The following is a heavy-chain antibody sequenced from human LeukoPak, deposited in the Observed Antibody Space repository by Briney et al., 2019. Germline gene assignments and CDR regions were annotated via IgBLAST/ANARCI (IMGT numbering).Heavy chain of an antibody. CDR3: ARVIGGIRYFDWYNWFDP. J-gene: IGHJ5*02. D-gene: IGHD3-9*01. CDR2: ISSSSSYT. Sequence: PGGSLRLSCAASGFTFSDYYMSWIRQAPGKGLEWVSYISSSSSYTNYADSVKGRFTISRDNAKNSLYLQMNSLRAEDTAVYYCARVIGGIRYFDWYNWFDPWGQGTLVTVPS. CDR1: GFTFSDYY. V-gene: IGHV3-11*05.